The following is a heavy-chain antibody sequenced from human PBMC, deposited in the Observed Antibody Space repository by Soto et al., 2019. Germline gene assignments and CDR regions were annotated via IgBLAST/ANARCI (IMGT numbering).Heavy chain of an antibody. CDR3: ARRDFIAAAGTGWFDP. V-gene: IGHV3-21*01. CDR1: GFTFSSYS. D-gene: IGHD6-13*01. J-gene: IGHJ5*02. Sequence: PLGSLRLSCAASGFTFSSYSMNWVRQAPGKGLEWVSSISSSSSYIYYADSVKGRFTISRDNAKNSLYLQMNSLRAEDTAVYYCARRDFIAAAGTGWFDPWGQGTLVTVSS. CDR2: ISSSSSYI.